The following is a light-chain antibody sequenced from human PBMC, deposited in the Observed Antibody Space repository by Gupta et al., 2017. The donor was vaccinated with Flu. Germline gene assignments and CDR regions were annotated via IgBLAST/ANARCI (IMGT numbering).Light chain of an antibody. CDR3: QQLSNWPPVT. J-gene: IGKJ5*01. CDR2: DAS. CDR1: QSVSSY. V-gene: IGKV3-11*01. Sequence: EIVLTQSPATLSLSPGERATLSCRASQSVSSYLAWYQQKPGQAPRLLIYDASNRATGIQARFSGSGSGKDLTLTISSLEPEDFAGYYCQQLSNWPPVTFGQGTQLEIK.